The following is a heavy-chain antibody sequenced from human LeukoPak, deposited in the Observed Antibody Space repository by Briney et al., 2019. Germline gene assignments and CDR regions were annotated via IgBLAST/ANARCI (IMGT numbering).Heavy chain of an antibody. V-gene: IGHV3-48*01. J-gene: IGHJ4*02. Sequence: GGSLRLSCAASGFTFSGYIMNWVRQAPGKGLEWVSFIGSSGDTIYYADSVKGRFTVSRDNAKNSLYLQMNSLRAEDTAVYYCARDQWLDYWGQGTLVTVSS. D-gene: IGHD6-19*01. CDR1: GFTFSGYI. CDR3: ARDQWLDY. CDR2: IGSSGDTI.